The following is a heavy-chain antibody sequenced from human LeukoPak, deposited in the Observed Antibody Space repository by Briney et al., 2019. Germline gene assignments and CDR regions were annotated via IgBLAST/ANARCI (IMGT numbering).Heavy chain of an antibody. V-gene: IGHV3-66*02. CDR2: IYSDDST. CDR3: ANLDSSGYYPLVY. J-gene: IGHJ4*02. CDR1: GFTVSSNY. Sequence: GGSLRLSCAASGFTVSSNYMSWVRQAPGKGLEWVSVIYSDDSTYYADSVKGRFTISRHNSKNTLYLQMNSLRAEDTAVYYCANLDSSGYYPLVYWGQGTLVSVSS. D-gene: IGHD3-22*01.